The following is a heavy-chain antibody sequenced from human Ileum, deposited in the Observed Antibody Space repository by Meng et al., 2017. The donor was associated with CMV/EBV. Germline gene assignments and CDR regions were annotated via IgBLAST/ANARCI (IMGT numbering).Heavy chain of an antibody. CDR3: ARWRSSGWYFFDF. V-gene: IGHV4-39*07. Sequence: QLQLQESGPGRVKPSETLSLTCSVTGGSVSSNTYYWAWIRQSPGEGLEWIGSMYHSGSTYHNPSLKSRVTISVDTSKNQFSLKLNSVTAADTAVYYCARWRSSGWYFFDFWGQGTLVTVSS. CDR1: GGSVSSNTYY. J-gene: IGHJ4*02. CDR2: MYHSGST. D-gene: IGHD6-19*01.